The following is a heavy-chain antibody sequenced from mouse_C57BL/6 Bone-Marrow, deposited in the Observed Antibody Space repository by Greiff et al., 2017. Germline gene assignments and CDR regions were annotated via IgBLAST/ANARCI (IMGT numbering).Heavy chain of an antibody. CDR2: IYPGDGDT. J-gene: IGHJ2*01. CDR3: ARWYYGSSPYYFDD. V-gene: IGHV1-82*01. Sequence: VQLQQSGAELMKPGASVKLSCKATGYTFTGYWIEWVKQRPGKGLEWIGRIYPGDGDTNYNGKFKGKATLTADKSSSTAYMQLSSLTSEDSAVYFCARWYYGSSPYYFDDWGQGTTLTVSS. D-gene: IGHD1-1*01. CDR1: GYTFTGYW.